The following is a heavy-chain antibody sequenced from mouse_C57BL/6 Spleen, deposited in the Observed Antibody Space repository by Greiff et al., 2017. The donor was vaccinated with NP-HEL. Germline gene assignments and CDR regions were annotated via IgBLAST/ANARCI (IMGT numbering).Heavy chain of an antibody. Sequence: VQLQESGAELARPGASVKLSCKASGYTFTSYGISWVKQRTGQGLEWIGEIYPRSGNTYYNEKFKGKATLTADKSSSTAYMELRSLTSEDSAVYFCARSDYVYAMDYWGQGTSVTVSS. CDR2: IYPRSGNT. D-gene: IGHD2-4*01. J-gene: IGHJ4*01. V-gene: IGHV1-81*01. CDR3: ARSDYVYAMDY. CDR1: GYTFTSYG.